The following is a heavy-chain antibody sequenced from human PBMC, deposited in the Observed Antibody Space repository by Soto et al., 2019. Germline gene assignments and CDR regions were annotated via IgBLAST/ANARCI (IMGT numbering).Heavy chain of an antibody. D-gene: IGHD6-13*01. CDR2: ISHRGTA. Sequence: SETLSLTCTVSGGSISSGAYSWGWIRQHPGKGLEWIGYISHRGTAYYTPSLKRRVSLSVDPSKSQFSLNVTSLTAADTAVYYCARVSATGTRWFDPWGPGTLVTVSS. CDR3: ARVSATGTRWFDP. CDR1: GGSISSGAYS. V-gene: IGHV4-31*03. J-gene: IGHJ5*02.